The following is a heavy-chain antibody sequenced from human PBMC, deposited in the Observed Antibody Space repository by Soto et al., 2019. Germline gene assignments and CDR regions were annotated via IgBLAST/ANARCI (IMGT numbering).Heavy chain of an antibody. Sequence: GESLKISCKGSGYRFTSYWISWVRQMPGKGLEWMGRIDPSDSYTKYSPSFQGHVTISADRSISTAYLQWSSLKASDTAMYYCARLLLTTVSRMDVWGQGTTVTVSS. CDR3: ARLLLTTVSRMDV. D-gene: IGHD4-17*01. CDR1: GYRFTSYW. V-gene: IGHV5-10-1*01. CDR2: IDPSDSYT. J-gene: IGHJ6*02.